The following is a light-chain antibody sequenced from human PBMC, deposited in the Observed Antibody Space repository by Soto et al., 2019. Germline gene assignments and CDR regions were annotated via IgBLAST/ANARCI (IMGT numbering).Light chain of an antibody. Sequence: EIVLTQSPGTLSLSPGERATLSCRASQSVSSSYLVWHQQQPGQAPRLLIYAASRRATGIPDRFSGSGSGTDFTLTISRLEPEDFAVYYCQQYGNLPLTFGGGTRLEI. CDR2: AAS. V-gene: IGKV3-20*01. CDR3: QQYGNLPLT. J-gene: IGKJ5*01. CDR1: QSVSSSY.